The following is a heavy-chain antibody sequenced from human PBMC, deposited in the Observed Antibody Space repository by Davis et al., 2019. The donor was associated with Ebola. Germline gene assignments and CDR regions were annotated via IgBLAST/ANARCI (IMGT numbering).Heavy chain of an antibody. CDR2: ISGSGGST. CDR3: ARSMVRGVISPLYYYYGMDV. Sequence: GGSLRLSCAASGFTFSSYAMSWVRQAPGKGLEWVSAISGSGGSTYYADSVKGRFTISRDNSKNTLYLQMNSLRAEDTAVYYCARSMVRGVISPLYYYYGMDVWGKGTTVTVSS. V-gene: IGHV3-23*01. CDR1: GFTFSSYA. D-gene: IGHD3-10*01. J-gene: IGHJ6*04.